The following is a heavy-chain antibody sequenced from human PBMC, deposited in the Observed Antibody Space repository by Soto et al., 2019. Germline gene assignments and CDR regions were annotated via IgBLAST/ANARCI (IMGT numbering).Heavy chain of an antibody. CDR3: ARRGDYYDSSGYTQFDH. CDR1: GGTFSSYA. Sequence: SVKVSCKASGGTFSSYAISWVRQAPGQGLEWMGGIIPIFGTANYAQKFQGRVTITADESTSTAYMELSSLRSEDTAVYYCARRGDYYDSSGYTQFDHWGQGTLFTVSS. CDR2: IIPIFGTA. V-gene: IGHV1-69*13. J-gene: IGHJ5*02. D-gene: IGHD3-22*01.